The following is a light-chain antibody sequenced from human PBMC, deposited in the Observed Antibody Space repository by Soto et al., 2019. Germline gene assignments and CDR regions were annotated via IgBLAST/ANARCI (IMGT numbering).Light chain of an antibody. CDR3: GTWDSSLSAVWV. Sequence: QSVLTQPPSVSAAPGQKVTTSCSGSSSNIGNNYVSWYQQLPGTAPKLLIYDNNKRPSGIPDRFSGSKSGTSATLGITGLQTGDEADYYCGTWDSSLSAVWVFGGGTKVTVL. CDR1: SSNIGNNY. V-gene: IGLV1-51*01. CDR2: DNN. J-gene: IGLJ3*02.